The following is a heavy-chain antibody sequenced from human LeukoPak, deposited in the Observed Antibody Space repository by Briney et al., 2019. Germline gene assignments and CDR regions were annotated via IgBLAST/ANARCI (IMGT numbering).Heavy chain of an antibody. CDR2: IIPIFGTA. J-gene: IGHJ4*02. CDR1: GGTFSSYA. Sequence: SVKVSCKASGGTFSSYAISWVRQAPGQGLEWMGGIIPIFGTANYAQKFQGRVTITADESTSTAYMELSSLRSEDTAVYYCARGREQLVYYFDHWGQGTLVTVSS. CDR3: ARGREQLVYYFDH. D-gene: IGHD6-6*01. V-gene: IGHV1-69*13.